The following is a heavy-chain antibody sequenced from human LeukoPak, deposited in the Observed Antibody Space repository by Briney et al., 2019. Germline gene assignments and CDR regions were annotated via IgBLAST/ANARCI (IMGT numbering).Heavy chain of an antibody. CDR3: ARDRQQLVTDSYYYYGMDV. Sequence: SETLSLTCTVSGGSVSSGSYYWSWIRQPPGKGLEWIGYIYYSGSTNYNPSLKSRVTISVDTSKNQFSLKLSSVTAADTAVYYCARDRQQLVTDSYYYYGMDVWGQGTTVTVSS. CDR2: IYYSGST. D-gene: IGHD6-6*01. CDR1: GGSVSSGSYY. V-gene: IGHV4-61*01. J-gene: IGHJ6*02.